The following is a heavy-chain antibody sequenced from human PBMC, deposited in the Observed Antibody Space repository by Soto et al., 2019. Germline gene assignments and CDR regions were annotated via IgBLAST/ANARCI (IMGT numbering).Heavy chain of an antibody. D-gene: IGHD4-4*01. CDR2: IYYSGPS. CDR3: ARGYSHYAH. J-gene: IGHJ4*02. CDR1: CGSVSRDSNF. V-gene: IGHV4-61*01. Sequence: SETLSLTCTVSCGSVSRDSNFWSWIRQPPGKGLEWIGYIYYSGPSRYNPSLESRVTISIDSSKNQVSLTLTSVTAADTAVYYCARGYSHYAHWGRGTLVTVSS.